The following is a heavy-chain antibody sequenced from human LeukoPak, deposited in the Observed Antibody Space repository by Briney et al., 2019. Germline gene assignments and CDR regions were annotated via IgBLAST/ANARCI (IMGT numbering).Heavy chain of an antibody. Sequence: GGSLRLSCAAYGFTFSSYEMNWVRQATGKGQEWISYISSSGSTIHYTDSVKGRFTISRDNAKNSLSPQMTSLSADDTAVYYCARDSPYGPDAFDIWGRGTMVTVSS. J-gene: IGHJ3*02. CDR1: GFTFSSYE. CDR2: ISSSGSTI. D-gene: IGHD3-10*01. V-gene: IGHV3-48*03. CDR3: ARDSPYGPDAFDI.